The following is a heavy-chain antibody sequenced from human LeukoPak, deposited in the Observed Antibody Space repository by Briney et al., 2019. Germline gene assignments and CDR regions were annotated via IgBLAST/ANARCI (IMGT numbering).Heavy chain of an antibody. D-gene: IGHD2-2*01. CDR2: LSGSGYNT. V-gene: IGHV3-23*01. Sequence: GGSLRLPCAASGFTFSSHALSWVRQAPGKGLEWVSSLSGSGYNTYYADSVKGRFSISRDNSKNTVYLQMNSLRAEDTAVYYCAKDPYGTRYFDYWGQGTLVTVSS. CDR3: AKDPYGTRYFDY. J-gene: IGHJ4*02. CDR1: GFTFSSHA.